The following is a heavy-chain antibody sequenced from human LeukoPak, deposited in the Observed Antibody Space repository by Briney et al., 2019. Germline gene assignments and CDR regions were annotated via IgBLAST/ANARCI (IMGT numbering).Heavy chain of an antibody. D-gene: IGHD6-13*01. CDR3: VRRGSSSYWYFDL. V-gene: IGHV4-59*08. J-gene: IGHJ2*01. Sequence: SSETLSLTCTVSVGSISTYYWSWIRQPPGEGLEWIGNIDYSGNTNYNPSLKSRVTISVDTSKNQFSLKLTSVTAADTAVYFCVRRGSSSYWYFDLWGRGTLVTASS. CDR2: IDYSGNT. CDR1: VGSISTYY.